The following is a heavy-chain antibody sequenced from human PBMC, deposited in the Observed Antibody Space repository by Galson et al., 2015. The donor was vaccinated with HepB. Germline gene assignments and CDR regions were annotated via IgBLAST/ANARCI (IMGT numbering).Heavy chain of an antibody. CDR2: MNLNSGNT. D-gene: IGHD6-6*01. Sequence: SVKVSCKASGYTFTSYDINWVRQATGQGLEWMGWMNLNSGNTGYAQKFQGRVTMTRNTSISTAYMELSSLRSEDTAVYYCARVEYSSSSYHYYYYMDVWGKGTTVTVSS. V-gene: IGHV1-8*01. CDR1: GYTFTSYD. J-gene: IGHJ6*03. CDR3: ARVEYSSSSYHYYYYMDV.